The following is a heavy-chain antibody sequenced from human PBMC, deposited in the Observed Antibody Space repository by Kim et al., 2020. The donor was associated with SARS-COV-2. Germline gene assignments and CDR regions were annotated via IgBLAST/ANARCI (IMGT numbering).Heavy chain of an antibody. J-gene: IGHJ4*02. D-gene: IGHD3-3*01. CDR2: ISYDGSNK. CDR3: ARAHPITIFGVAPGSRLGVIDY. CDR1: GFTFSSYA. V-gene: IGHV3-30*04. Sequence: GGSLRLSCAASGFTFSSYAMHWVRQAPGKGLEWVAVISYDGSNKYYADSVKGRFTISRDNSKNTLYLQMNSLRAEDTAVYYCARAHPITIFGVAPGSRLGVIDYWGQGTLVTVSS.